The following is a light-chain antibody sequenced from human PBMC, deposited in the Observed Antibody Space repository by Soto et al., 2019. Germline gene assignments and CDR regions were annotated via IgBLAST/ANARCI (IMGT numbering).Light chain of an antibody. CDR1: SSDVRGYNY. Sequence: QSALTQPRSVSGSPGQSVTISCTGTSSDVRGYNYVSWYQQHPGKAPKLMIYDVTKRPSGVPDRFSGSKSGNTASLTISGLQAEDEADYYCCSYAGSHTVVFGGGTKLTVL. CDR3: CSYAGSHTVV. V-gene: IGLV2-11*01. J-gene: IGLJ2*01. CDR2: DVT.